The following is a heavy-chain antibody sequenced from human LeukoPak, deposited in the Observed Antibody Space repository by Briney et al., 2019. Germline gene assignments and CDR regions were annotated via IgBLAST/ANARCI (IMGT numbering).Heavy chain of an antibody. CDR2: FYHSGST. CDR3: ARSLYSSGWTPYFDY. CDR1: GGSISSSNW. D-gene: IGHD6-19*01. Sequence: SETLSLTCAVSGGSISSSNWWSWVRQPPGKGLEWIGEFYHSGSTNYNPSLKSRVTISVDKSKNQFSLKLSSVTAADTAVYYCARSLYSSGWTPYFDYWGQGTLVTVSS. J-gene: IGHJ4*02. V-gene: IGHV4-4*02.